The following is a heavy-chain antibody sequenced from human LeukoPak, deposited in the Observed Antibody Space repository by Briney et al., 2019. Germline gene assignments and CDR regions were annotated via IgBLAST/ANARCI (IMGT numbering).Heavy chain of an antibody. CDR1: GYSFTNYW. V-gene: IGHV5-51*01. J-gene: IGHJ4*02. Sequence: GEALKISCKGSGYSFTNYWIGWVRQMPGKGLEWIGIFSPGYSDTRYSPSFQGQVTISADKSICTAYLQWSSLKASDTAMYYCARRGESYGRFDYWGQGILVTVSS. CDR2: FSPGYSDT. CDR3: ARRGESYGRFDY. D-gene: IGHD3-16*01.